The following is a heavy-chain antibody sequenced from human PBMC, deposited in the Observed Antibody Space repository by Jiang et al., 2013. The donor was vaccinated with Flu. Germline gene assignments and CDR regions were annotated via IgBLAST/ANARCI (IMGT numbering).Heavy chain of an antibody. CDR3: ARISTCSSNWYFDH. CDR2: IDWDDYK. D-gene: IGHD2-2*01. Sequence: LEWLARIDWDDYKFYATSLNNRVTISRDTSKNQVVLTMTNVDPADTGTYYCARISTCSSNWYFDHWGQGTPVTVAS. V-gene: IGHV2-70*04. J-gene: IGHJ4*02.